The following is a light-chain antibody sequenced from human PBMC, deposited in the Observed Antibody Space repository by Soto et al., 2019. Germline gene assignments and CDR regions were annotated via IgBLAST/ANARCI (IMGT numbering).Light chain of an antibody. CDR1: QSILFSSNNKNY. Sequence: DIVMTQSPESLAVSLGERATINCKSSQSILFSSNNKNYLTWYQQNPGQPPKPLIYWASTRESGVSDRFSGSGSGIDSTLTIRSLQAEDVAVYYCQQYYTTPVTFGGGTNVEIK. CDR2: WAS. CDR3: QQYYTTPVT. J-gene: IGKJ4*01. V-gene: IGKV4-1*01.